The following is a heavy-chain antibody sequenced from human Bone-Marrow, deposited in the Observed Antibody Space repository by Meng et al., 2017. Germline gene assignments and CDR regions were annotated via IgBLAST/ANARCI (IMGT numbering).Heavy chain of an antibody. V-gene: IGHV1-3*01. CDR2: INAGNGNT. J-gene: IGHJ4*02. CDR1: GYTFTTYL. D-gene: IGHD1-14*01. Sequence: QVQLVQSGAEVKKPGASVRVSCKASGYTFTTYLISWVRQAPGQRLEWMGWINAGNGNTIYSQNFQGRVIITRDTSATTAYMELSGLRPEDTAVYYCANVAGYWGQGTLVTVSS. CDR3: ANVAGY.